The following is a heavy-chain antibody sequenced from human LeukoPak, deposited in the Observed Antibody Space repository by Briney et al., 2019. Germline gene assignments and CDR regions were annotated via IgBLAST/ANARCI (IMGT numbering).Heavy chain of an antibody. CDR1: GFTFSSCA. CDR2: ISGSGGST. J-gene: IGHJ5*02. D-gene: IGHD3-3*01. V-gene: IGHV3-23*01. Sequence: PGGSLRLSCAASGFTFSSCAMSWVRQAPGKGLEWVSAISGSGGSTYYADSVKGRFTISRDNSKNTLYLQMNSLRAEDTAVYYCAKTIFGVVIPSFDPWGQGTLVTVSS. CDR3: AKTIFGVVIPSFDP.